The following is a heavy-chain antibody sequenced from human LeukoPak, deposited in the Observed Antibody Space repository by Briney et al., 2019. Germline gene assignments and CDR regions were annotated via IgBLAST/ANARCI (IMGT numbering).Heavy chain of an antibody. Sequence: SETLSLTCAVSGVSISSSNSYWGWIRQPPGKGLEWIGSIYYSGNTYYNASLKSRVTISVDTSKNQFSLKVTSVTAADTAVYYCARAPRDRGYCGATSCFEYMDVWGRGTTVTISS. CDR2: IYYSGNT. D-gene: IGHD2-2*01. CDR3: ARAPRDRGYCGATSCFEYMDV. V-gene: IGHV4-39*01. CDR1: GVSISSSNSY. J-gene: IGHJ6*03.